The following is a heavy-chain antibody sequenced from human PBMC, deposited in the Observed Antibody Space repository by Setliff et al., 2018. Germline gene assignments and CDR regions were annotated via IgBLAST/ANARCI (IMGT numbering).Heavy chain of an antibody. Sequence: ASVKVSCKTSGFRFTNFGFSWVRQAPGQGLEWMGWISAYSGNTNYGQRVQGRVTLTTDTPTSTAYMELRSLRSDDTAVYYCARGPPDFVVVPAAAKFDYWGPGTLVTVSS. CDR3: ARGPPDFVVVPAAAKFDY. CDR1: GFRFTNFG. J-gene: IGHJ4*02. CDR2: ISAYSGNT. D-gene: IGHD2-2*01. V-gene: IGHV1-18*01.